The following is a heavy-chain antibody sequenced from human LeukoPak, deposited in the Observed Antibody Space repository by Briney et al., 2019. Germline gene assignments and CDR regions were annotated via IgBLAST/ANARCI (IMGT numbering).Heavy chain of an antibody. D-gene: IGHD3-22*01. V-gene: IGHV3-23*01. Sequence: GGSLRLSCAASGFTVSSNYMSWVRQAPGKGLEWVSGISGSGGVTYYADSVKGRFTISRDNSKNTLYLQMNSLRAQDTAVYYCAKDLITMIVVIGAAFDIWGQGTMVSVSS. CDR1: GFTVSSNY. CDR3: AKDLITMIVVIGAAFDI. CDR2: ISGSGGVT. J-gene: IGHJ3*02.